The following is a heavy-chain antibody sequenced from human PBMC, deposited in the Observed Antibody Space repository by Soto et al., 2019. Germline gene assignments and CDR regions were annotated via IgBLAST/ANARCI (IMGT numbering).Heavy chain of an antibody. CDR2: IYYSGST. Sequence: SETLSLTCTVSGGYISSGGYYWSWIRQHPGKGLEWIGYIYYSGSTYYNPSLKSRVTISVDTSKNQFSLKLSSVTAADTAVYYCARDSVIPYAFDIWGQGTMVTVSS. CDR1: GGYISSGGYY. V-gene: IGHV4-31*03. CDR3: ARDSVIPYAFDI. J-gene: IGHJ3*02. D-gene: IGHD2-21*01.